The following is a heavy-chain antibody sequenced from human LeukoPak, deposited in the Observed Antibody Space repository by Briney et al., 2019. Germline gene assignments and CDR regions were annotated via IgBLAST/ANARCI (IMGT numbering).Heavy chain of an antibody. D-gene: IGHD6-6*01. CDR1: GYTFTSYD. J-gene: IGHJ6*03. CDR2: MNPSSGNT. Sequence: EASVKVSCKASGYTFTSYDINWVRQATGQGLEWMGWMNPSSGNTGYAQKFQGRVTITRNTSISTAYMELSSLRSEDTAVYYCARGRRIAARRFYYYYMDVWGKGTTVTVSS. V-gene: IGHV1-8*03. CDR3: ARGRRIAARRFYYYYMDV.